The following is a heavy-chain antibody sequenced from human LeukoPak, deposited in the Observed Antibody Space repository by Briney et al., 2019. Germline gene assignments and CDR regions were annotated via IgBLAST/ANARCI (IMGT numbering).Heavy chain of an antibody. V-gene: IGHV1-2*02. Sequence: ASVKVSCKASGYTFTGYYMHWVRQAPGQGLEWMGWINPNSGGTNYAQKFQGRVTMTRDTSISTAYMELSSLRSEDTAVYYCASLLRFLEWLSFDYWGQGTLVTVSS. D-gene: IGHD3-3*01. CDR3: ASLLRFLEWLSFDY. CDR1: GYTFTGYY. J-gene: IGHJ4*02. CDR2: INPNSGGT.